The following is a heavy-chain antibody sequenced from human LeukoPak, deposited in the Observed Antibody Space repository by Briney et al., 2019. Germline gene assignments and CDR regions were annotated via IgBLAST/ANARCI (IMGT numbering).Heavy chain of an antibody. V-gene: IGHV4-59*01. CDR2: IYYSGST. D-gene: IGHD6-13*01. CDR1: GGSISSYY. Sequence: SETLSITCTVSGGSISSYYWSWIRQPPGKGLEWIGYIYYSGSTNYNPSLKSRVTISVDTSKNQFSLKLSSVTAADTAVYYCARGKAAAGIGANWGQGTLVTVSS. J-gene: IGHJ4*02. CDR3: ARGKAAAGIGAN.